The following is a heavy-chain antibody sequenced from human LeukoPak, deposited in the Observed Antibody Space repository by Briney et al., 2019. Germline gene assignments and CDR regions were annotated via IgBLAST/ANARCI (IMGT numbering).Heavy chain of an antibody. Sequence: GGSPRLSCAASGFTFSSYWMSWLRQAPGKGLEWVANIQQDGSEKYCVDSVKGRFTISRDNAKSSLYLQMNSLRAEDTAVYYCARVPLVVPAAIGYFDYWGQGTLVTVSS. CDR1: GFTFSSYW. J-gene: IGHJ4*02. CDR3: ARVPLVVPAAIGYFDY. CDR2: IQQDGSEK. D-gene: IGHD2-2*02. V-gene: IGHV3-7*01.